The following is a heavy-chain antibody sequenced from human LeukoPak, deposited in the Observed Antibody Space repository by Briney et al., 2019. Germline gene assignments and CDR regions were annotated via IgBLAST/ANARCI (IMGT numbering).Heavy chain of an antibody. D-gene: IGHD2-2*01. J-gene: IGHJ5*02. V-gene: IGHV6-1*01. CDR3: ARRLTQYDCFDP. CDR1: GDSVSSNSVT. CDR2: TYYRSTWYN. Sequence: SQTLSLTCAISGDSVSSNSVTWNWIRQSPSRGLEWLGRTYYRSTWYNDYAVSVRGRITVNPDTSKNQFSLHLYSVTPEDTAVYYCARRLTQYDCFDPWGQGILVTVSS.